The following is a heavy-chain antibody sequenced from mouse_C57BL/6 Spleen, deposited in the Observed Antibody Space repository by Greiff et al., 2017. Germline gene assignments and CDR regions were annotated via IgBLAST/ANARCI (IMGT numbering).Heavy chain of an antibody. V-gene: IGHV5-4*01. CDR2: ISDGGSYT. Sequence: EVQGVESGGGLVKPGGSLKLSCAASGFTFSSYAMSWVRQTPEKRLEWVATISDGGSYTYYPDNVKGRFTISRDNAKNNLYLQMSHLKSEDTAMYYCARAATVVATYFDYWGQGTTLTVSS. CDR3: ARAATVVATYFDY. J-gene: IGHJ2*01. CDR1: GFTFSSYA. D-gene: IGHD1-1*01.